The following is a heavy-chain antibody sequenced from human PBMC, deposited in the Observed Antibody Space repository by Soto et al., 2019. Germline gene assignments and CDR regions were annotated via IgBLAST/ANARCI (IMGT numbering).Heavy chain of an antibody. J-gene: IGHJ4*02. D-gene: IGHD1-7*01. CDR1: GLTFSNYA. CDR2: MSGSSSTT. CDR3: AKNQERELPRVIDF. V-gene: IGHV3-23*01. Sequence: GGSLRLSCATSGLTFSNYAMSWVRQAPGGGLEWVSSMSGSSSTTYYADSVRGRLTISRDRSKNTLYLQMSSLRAEDTALYYCAKNQERELPRVIDFWGQGTLVIVSS.